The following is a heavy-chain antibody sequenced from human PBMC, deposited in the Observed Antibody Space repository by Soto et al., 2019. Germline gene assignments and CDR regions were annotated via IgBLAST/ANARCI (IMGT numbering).Heavy chain of an antibody. Sequence: QVQLVESGGGVVQPGTSLRVSCVGSGFTFRSYVIHWVRQDPGKGLGWVALTSYDGSDKYYGDSVRGRFTIYRDNSRNTVDLHMDSLRLEDTALYYCARLGTTGGLDVWGQGTLVSVSS. CDR2: TSYDGSDK. D-gene: IGHD3-16*01. J-gene: IGHJ1*01. V-gene: IGHV3-30*19. CDR3: ARLGTTGGLDV. CDR1: GFTFRSYV.